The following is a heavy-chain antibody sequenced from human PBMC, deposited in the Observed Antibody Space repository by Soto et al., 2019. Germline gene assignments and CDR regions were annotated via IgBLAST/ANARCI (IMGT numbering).Heavy chain of an antibody. V-gene: IGHV3-33*03. CDR1: GFIFRSYG. CDR2: IWYDGSKT. CDR3: VSEPSEYCGYDSYRRGRFDP. Sequence: QVDLVESGGGVVQPGRSLRLSCAASGFIFRSYGMHWVRQVPGKGLNWVAMIWYDGSKTDYGESVKGRLTISRDNSKYTLNLEMNSLRVEDTAVYYCVSEPSEYCGYDSYRRGRFDPWGQGTQGTVSS. D-gene: IGHD2-21*02. J-gene: IGHJ5*02.